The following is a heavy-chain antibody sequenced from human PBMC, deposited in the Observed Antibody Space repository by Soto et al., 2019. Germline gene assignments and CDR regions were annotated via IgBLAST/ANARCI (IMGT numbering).Heavy chain of an antibody. J-gene: IGHJ6*03. V-gene: IGHV4-59*08. CDR3: ARHYPPGYYDFWSGYSQKIYYYYYMDV. CDR1: GGSISSYY. Sequence: SETLSLTCTVSGGSISSYYWSWIRQPPGKGLEWIGYIYYSGSTNYNPSLKSRVTISVDTSKNQFSLKLSSVTAADTAVYYCARHYPPGYYDFWSGYSQKIYYYYYMDVWGQGTTVTVSS. D-gene: IGHD3-3*01. CDR2: IYYSGST.